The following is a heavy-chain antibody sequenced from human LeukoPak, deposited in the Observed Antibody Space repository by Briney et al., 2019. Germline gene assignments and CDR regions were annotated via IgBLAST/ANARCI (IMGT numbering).Heavy chain of an antibody. V-gene: IGHV4-59*01. D-gene: IGHD4-23*01. CDR3: ARDGVCTTGNCFANWFDP. Sequence: SETLSLTCTVSGGSISYYYWSWIRQPPGKGLEWIGYIYHTGSTKYNPSLNSRVNISLDMSKNQFSLKLTSVTAADTAVYYCARDGVCTTGNCFANWFDPWGQGSLVTVSS. CDR2: IYHTGST. J-gene: IGHJ5*02. CDR1: GGSISYYY.